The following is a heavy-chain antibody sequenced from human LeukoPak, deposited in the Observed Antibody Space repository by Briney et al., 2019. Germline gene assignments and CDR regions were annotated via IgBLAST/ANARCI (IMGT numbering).Heavy chain of an antibody. J-gene: IGHJ4*02. V-gene: IGHV3-23*05. D-gene: IGHD4-17*01. CDR2: IYSGGNT. CDR3: ARRAGEYSHPYDY. CDR1: GFTFSSCG. Sequence: GGSLRLSCAASGFTFSSCGMSWVRQAPGKGLEWVSFIYSGGNTHYSDSVKGRFTISRDNSKNTLYLQMNSLRADDTAVYYCARRAGEYSHPYDYWGQGTLVTVSS.